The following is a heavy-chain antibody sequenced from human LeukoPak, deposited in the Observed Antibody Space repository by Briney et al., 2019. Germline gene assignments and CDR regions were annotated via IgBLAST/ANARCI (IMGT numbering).Heavy chain of an antibody. CDR1: GGSINGYY. Sequence: SETLSLTCSVSGGSINGYYWSWIRQPPGKGLEWIGYVFYTGGTNYNSSLKSRVSISVDTSKNQFYLKLSSVTAADTAVYYCARNLGGSSGYYYWGQGALVTVSS. V-gene: IGHV4-59*08. D-gene: IGHD6-19*01. CDR3: ARNLGGSSGYYY. J-gene: IGHJ4*02. CDR2: VFYTGGT.